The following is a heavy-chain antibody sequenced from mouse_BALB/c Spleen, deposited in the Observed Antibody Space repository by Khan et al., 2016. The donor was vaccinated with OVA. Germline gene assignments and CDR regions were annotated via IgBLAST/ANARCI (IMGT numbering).Heavy chain of an antibody. J-gene: IGHJ3*01. CDR1: GFNFSSYG. Sequence: EVELVESGGDLVKPGGSLKLSCAASGFNFSSYGMSWVRQTPDKRLEWVATISSAGDYTYYPDNVKGRFTISRDNAKNTLYLQMSSLKSEDTAMFYCASHLTGSFAYWGQGTLVTVSA. CDR2: ISSAGDYT. D-gene: IGHD4-1*01. CDR3: ASHLTGSFAY. V-gene: IGHV5-6*01.